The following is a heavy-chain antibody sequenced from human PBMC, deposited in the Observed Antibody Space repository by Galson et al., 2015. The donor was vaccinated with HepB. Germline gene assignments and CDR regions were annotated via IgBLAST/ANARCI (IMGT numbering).Heavy chain of an antibody. CDR1: GGSFSGYY. CDR2: INHSGST. CDR3: ARCPVVKGNWNDSSFDY. D-gene: IGHD1-20*01. Sequence: SETLSLTCAVYGGSFSGYYWSWIRQPPGKGLEWIGEINHSGSTNYNPSLKSRVTISVDTSKNQFSLKLSSVTAADTAVYYCARCPVVKGNWNDSSFDYWGQGTLVTVSS. J-gene: IGHJ4*02. V-gene: IGHV4-34*01.